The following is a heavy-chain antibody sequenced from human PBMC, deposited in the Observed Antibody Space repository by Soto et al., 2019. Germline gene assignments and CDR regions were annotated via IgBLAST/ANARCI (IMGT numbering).Heavy chain of an antibody. V-gene: IGHV3-30*18. Sequence: QVQLVESGGGVVQPGRSLRLSCAASGFTFSSYGMHWVRQAPGKGLEWVAVISYDGSNKYYSDSVKGRFTISRDNSKNTLCLQVNSLRAEDTAVYYCAKDGGGNLRHVTHFEYWGQGTLVTVS. CDR2: ISYDGSNK. CDR1: GFTFSSYG. D-gene: IGHD3-16*01. J-gene: IGHJ4*02. CDR3: AKDGGGNLRHVTHFEY.